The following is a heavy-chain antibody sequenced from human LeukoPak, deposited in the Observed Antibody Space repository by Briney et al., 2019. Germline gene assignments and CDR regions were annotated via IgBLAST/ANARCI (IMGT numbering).Heavy chain of an antibody. CDR1: GFTFSSYW. D-gene: IGHD3-10*01. Sequence: GGSLRLSCATSGFTFSSYWMHWVRQAPGKGLVWVSRINSDGSSTGYADSVKGRFTISRDNAKNTLYLQMNSLRAEDTAVYYCARVLLWFGEMDGMDVWGQGTTVTVSS. V-gene: IGHV3-74*01. CDR3: ARVLLWFGEMDGMDV. J-gene: IGHJ6*02. CDR2: INSDGSST.